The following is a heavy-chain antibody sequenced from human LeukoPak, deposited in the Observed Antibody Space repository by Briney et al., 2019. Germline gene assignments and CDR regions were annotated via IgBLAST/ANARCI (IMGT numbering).Heavy chain of an antibody. CDR2: IDGRSVDT. Sequence: GGSLRLSCAASGFTFSTYTMTWVRQAPGKGLECVSTIDGRSVDTYYADSVKGRFTISRDNSRNTVYLQMNSLRAEDTAVYYCAKDRAGTPWADWGHGTLVTVSS. D-gene: IGHD1-1*01. J-gene: IGHJ4*01. V-gene: IGHV3-23*01. CDR3: AKDRAGTPWAD. CDR1: GFTFSTYT.